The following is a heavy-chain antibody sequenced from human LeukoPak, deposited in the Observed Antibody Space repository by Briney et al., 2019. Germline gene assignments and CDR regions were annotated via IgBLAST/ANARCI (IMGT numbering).Heavy chain of an antibody. CDR3: ARAYRLASPRGFDP. J-gene: IGHJ5*02. V-gene: IGHV4-59*01. Sequence: SETLSLTCTVSGGFISGYYWNWIRQSPGKGLEWVGYIFYTGDTDYNPSLRSRVTMSVDRSNNRFSLQLASVTTADSAFYYCARAYRLASPRGFDPWGPGILVTVSS. D-gene: IGHD3-16*02. CDR1: GGFISGYY. CDR2: IFYTGDT.